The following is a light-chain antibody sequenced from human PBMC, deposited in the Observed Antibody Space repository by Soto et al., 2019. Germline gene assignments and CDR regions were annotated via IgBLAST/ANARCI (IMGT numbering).Light chain of an antibody. V-gene: IGKV1-17*01. J-gene: IGKJ2*01. CDR3: VQHLSYPFT. Sequence: DIQMTQSPSSLSASVGDRVTITCRASQDIRSDLGWFQQKAGKAPKRLIYAASLLQSEVPSRFSGTGSGTEFTLTISSLHPEDFATYFCVQHLSYPFTFGQGTKLEIK. CDR2: AAS. CDR1: QDIRSD.